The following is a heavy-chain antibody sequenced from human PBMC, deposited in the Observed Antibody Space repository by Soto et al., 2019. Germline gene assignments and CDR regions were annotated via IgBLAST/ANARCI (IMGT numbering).Heavy chain of an antibody. CDR3: ARDGYNSGRDAFDI. V-gene: IGHV1-2*04. D-gene: IGHD5-12*01. CDR1: GYTFTSYY. J-gene: IGHJ3*02. Sequence: GASVKVSCKASGYTFTSYYINWVRQATGQGLEWMGWINPNSGGTNYAQKFQGWVTMTRDTSISTAYMELSRLRSDDTAVYYCARDGYNSGRDAFDIWGQGTMVTVSS. CDR2: INPNSGGT.